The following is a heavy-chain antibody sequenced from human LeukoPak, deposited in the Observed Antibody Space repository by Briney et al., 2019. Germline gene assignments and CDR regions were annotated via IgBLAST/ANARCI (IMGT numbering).Heavy chain of an antibody. J-gene: IGHJ4*02. V-gene: IGHV3-23*01. D-gene: IGHD3-10*01. Sequence: GGSLRLSCAASGFTFVSYAMSWVRQVPGKGLEWVSAISGSGSDTYYADSVKGRFTISRDNSKSTLYLQMNSLRAEDTAIYYCAKDLGGEGGSGFPGYWGRGTRVTVSS. CDR1: GFTFVSYA. CDR2: ISGSGSDT. CDR3: AKDLGGEGGSGFPGY.